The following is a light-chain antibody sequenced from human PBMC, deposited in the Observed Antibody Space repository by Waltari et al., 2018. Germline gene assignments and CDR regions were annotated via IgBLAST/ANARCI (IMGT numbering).Light chain of an antibody. CDR2: KAS. V-gene: IGKV1-5*03. CDR1: QSVNSW. CDR3: QQYDSYWT. J-gene: IGKJ3*01. Sequence: DIQMTQSPSTLSASVGDRVTITCRASQSVNSWVAWYQQKPGKAPKLLIFKASNLESGVPSRFSGSGSGTEFTLTISSLQPDDFATYHCQQYDSYWTFGQGTKVDIK.